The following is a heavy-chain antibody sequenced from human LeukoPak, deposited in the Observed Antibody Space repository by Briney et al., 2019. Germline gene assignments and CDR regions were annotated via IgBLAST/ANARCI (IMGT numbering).Heavy chain of an antibody. CDR2: INHSEST. Sequence: PSETLSLTCAVYGGSFSGYYWSWIRQPPGKGLEWIGEINHSESTNYNPSLKSRVTISVDTSKSQFSLKLSSVTAADTAVYYCARGRDVLLWFGATYYYYGMDVWGQGTTVTVSS. V-gene: IGHV4-34*01. CDR3: ARGRDVLLWFGATYYYYGMDV. D-gene: IGHD3-10*01. J-gene: IGHJ6*02. CDR1: GGSFSGYY.